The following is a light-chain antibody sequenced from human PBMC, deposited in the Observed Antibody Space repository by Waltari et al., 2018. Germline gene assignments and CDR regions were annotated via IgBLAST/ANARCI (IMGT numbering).Light chain of an antibody. CDR3: QQHHNSPYT. Sequence: DIQMTQSHSPLSASVGDRVSITSRASQNINNWLAWYQQKPGQAPRLLIYQASILESEVPSRFSATGSGTEFTLTISGLQPDDFATYHCQQHHNSPYTFGQGTKLEI. J-gene: IGKJ2*01. CDR1: QNINNW. V-gene: IGKV1-5*03. CDR2: QAS.